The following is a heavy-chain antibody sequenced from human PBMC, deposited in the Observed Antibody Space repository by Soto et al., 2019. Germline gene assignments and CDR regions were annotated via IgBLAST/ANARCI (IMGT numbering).Heavy chain of an antibody. J-gene: IGHJ4*02. V-gene: IGHV3-23*01. CDR1: GFTFSSYA. Sequence: GESLKISCAASGFTFSSYAMSWVRQAPGKGLEWVSAISGSGGSTYYADSVKGRFTISRDNSKNTLYLQMNSLRAEDTAVYYCAKGGAVAEYFDYWGQGTLVTVSS. D-gene: IGHD6-19*01. CDR3: AKGGAVAEYFDY. CDR2: ISGSGGST.